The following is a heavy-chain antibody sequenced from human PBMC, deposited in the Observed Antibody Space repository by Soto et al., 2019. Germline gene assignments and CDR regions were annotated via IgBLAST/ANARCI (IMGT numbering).Heavy chain of an antibody. CDR3: AKGYSSSGTVYYGMDV. CDR1: GFTFDDYA. CDR2: ISWNSGSI. Sequence: PGGSLRLSFAASGFTFDDYAMHLVRQAPGKGLEWVSGISWNSGSIGYADSVKGRFTISRDNAKNSLYLQMNSLRAEDTALYYCAKGYSSSGTVYYGMDVWGQGTTVTVSS. J-gene: IGHJ6*02. V-gene: IGHV3-9*01. D-gene: IGHD6-13*01.